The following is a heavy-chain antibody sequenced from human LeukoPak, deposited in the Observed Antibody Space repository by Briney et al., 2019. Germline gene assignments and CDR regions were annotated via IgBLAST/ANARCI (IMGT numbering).Heavy chain of an antibody. J-gene: IGHJ4*02. D-gene: IGHD4-11*01. CDR1: GGSISSCGYS. CDR3: ARGGYSIPFDY. V-gene: IGHV4-30-2*01. Sequence: PSETLSLTCAVSGGSISSCGYSWSWIRQPPGKGLEWLAYIYHSGSTFYNPSLKSRVTISVDRSKNQFSLKLSSVTAADTAVYYCARGGYSIPFDYWGQGTLVTVSS. CDR2: IYHSGST.